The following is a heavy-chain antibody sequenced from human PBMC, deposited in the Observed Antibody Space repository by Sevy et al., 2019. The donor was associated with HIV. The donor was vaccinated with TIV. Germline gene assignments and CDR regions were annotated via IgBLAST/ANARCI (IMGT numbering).Heavy chain of an antibody. D-gene: IGHD3-16*01. J-gene: IGHJ6*02. Sequence: GGSLRLSCEASGFSFSRYGMHWVRQVAGKGLEWVAVISFDGDNKYYSDSVRGRFAISRDNSENTMHLQMNNLGLDDTAVYYCGKGLSSIYPYSMDVWGQGTTVTVSS. CDR1: GFSFSRYG. CDR3: GKGLSSIYPYSMDV. V-gene: IGHV3-30*18. CDR2: ISFDGDNK.